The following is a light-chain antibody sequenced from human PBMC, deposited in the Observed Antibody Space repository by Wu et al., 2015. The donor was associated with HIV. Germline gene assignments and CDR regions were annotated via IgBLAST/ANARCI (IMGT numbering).Light chain of an antibody. CDR1: QTISTTN. CDR2: ATS. J-gene: IGKJ1*01. Sequence: VVLTQSPGILSLSPGESATLFCRASQTISTTNLAWYQYKPGRAPKLLISATSARLSATPDRFSGSGSGADFTLTISKVEPEDFAVYYCQQYADSMWTFGQGTKLEV. V-gene: IGKV3-20*01. CDR3: QQYADSMWT.